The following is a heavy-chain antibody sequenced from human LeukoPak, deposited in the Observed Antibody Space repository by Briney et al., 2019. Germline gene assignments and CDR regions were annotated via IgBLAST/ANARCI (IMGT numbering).Heavy chain of an antibody. CDR1: GGSISSGGYY. V-gene: IGHV4-31*03. CDR2: IYYSGST. Sequence: SETLSLTCTVSGGSISSGGYYWSWIRQHLGKGLEWIGYIYYSGSTFYNPSLKSRITISVDTSKNQFSLRLSSVTAADTAVYYCARTGCSGGSCYSDYWGQGTLVTVSS. D-gene: IGHD2-15*01. CDR3: ARTGCSGGSCYSDY. J-gene: IGHJ4*02.